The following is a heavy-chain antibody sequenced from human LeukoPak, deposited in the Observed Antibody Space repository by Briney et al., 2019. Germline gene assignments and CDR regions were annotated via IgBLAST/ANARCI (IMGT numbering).Heavy chain of an antibody. D-gene: IGHD6-19*01. CDR3: AKLYSSGWYYFDY. Sequence: PGGSLRLSCAASGFTFSRYGMHWVRQAPGKGLEWVTAISYDGSNKYYADSVKGRFTISRDNSKNTLYVQMNSLRAEDTAVYYCAKLYSSGWYYFDYWGQGTLVTVSS. CDR2: ISYDGSNK. CDR1: GFTFSRYG. J-gene: IGHJ4*02. V-gene: IGHV3-30*19.